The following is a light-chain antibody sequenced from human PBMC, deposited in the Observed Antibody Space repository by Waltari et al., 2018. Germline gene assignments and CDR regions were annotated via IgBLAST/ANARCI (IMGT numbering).Light chain of an antibody. CDR3: QVWDTGSDQVV. V-gene: IGLV3-21*04. Sequence: SYVLTQPPSVSVAPGETANIICGGGNNGSKSVHWYHQKPAQAPVLVIYYDNDRPAGIPARFSGSNSGNTATLTIARVEAGDEADYFCQVWDTGSDQVVFGGGTKLSVL. CDR2: YDN. J-gene: IGLJ2*01. CDR1: NNGSKS.